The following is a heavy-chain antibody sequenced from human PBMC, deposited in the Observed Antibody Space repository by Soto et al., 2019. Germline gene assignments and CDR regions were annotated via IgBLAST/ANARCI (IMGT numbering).Heavy chain of an antibody. V-gene: IGHV1-2*02. Sequence: SVKVSCKSSGYNFNRYYLHWVRQAPGPGLQWLGWINPQTGSTRYAQKFQGRVTMTRDTSVNTAYMELSSLRSDDAAVYSCARASQMVINPYYYAFDIWVQGTMVTASS. CDR1: GYNFNRYY. J-gene: IGHJ3*02. CDR2: INPQTGST. CDR3: ARASQMVINPYYYAFDI. D-gene: IGHD3-22*01.